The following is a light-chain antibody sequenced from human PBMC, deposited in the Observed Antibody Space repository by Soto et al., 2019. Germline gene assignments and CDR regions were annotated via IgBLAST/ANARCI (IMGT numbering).Light chain of an antibody. CDR1: SGHSSYI. CDR2: LEGSGSY. CDR3: ETWDSNTRV. J-gene: IGLJ3*02. V-gene: IGLV4-60*02. Sequence: QSVLTQSSSASASLGSSVKLTCTLSSGHSSYIIAWHQQQPGKAPRYLMKLEGSGSYNKGSGVPDRFSGSSSGADRYLTISILQLEDEADYYCETWDSNTRVFGGGTKLTVL.